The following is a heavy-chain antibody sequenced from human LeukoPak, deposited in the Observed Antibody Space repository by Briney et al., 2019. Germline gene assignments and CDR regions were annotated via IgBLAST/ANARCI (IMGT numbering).Heavy chain of an antibody. CDR3: AKVTMIVGGGTDY. J-gene: IGHJ4*02. D-gene: IGHD3-22*01. V-gene: IGHV3-23*01. Sequence: PGGTLRLSCAASGFTFSSYGMSWVRQAPGKGLEWVSAISGSGGSTYYADSVKGRFTISRDNSKNTLYLQMNSLRAEDTAVYYCAKVTMIVGGGTDYWGQGTLVTVSS. CDR1: GFTFSSYG. CDR2: ISGSGGST.